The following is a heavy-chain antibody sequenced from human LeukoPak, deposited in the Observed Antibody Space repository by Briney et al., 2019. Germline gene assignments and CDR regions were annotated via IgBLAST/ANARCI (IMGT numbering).Heavy chain of an antibody. Sequence: GGSLRLSCAASGFTFSSSAMHWVRQAPGRGLEWVACIQFDGSNKNYADSVKGRFTTSRDNSKNTLYLQMNSLRAEDTAVYYCAKDDYGGTDFWGQGTLVTVSS. V-gene: IGHV3-30*02. D-gene: IGHD4-23*01. CDR3: AKDDYGGTDF. J-gene: IGHJ4*02. CDR1: GFTFSSSA. CDR2: IQFDGSNK.